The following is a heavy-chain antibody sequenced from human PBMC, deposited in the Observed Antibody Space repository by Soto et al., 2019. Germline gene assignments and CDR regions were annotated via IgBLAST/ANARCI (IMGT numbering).Heavy chain of an antibody. CDR2: IKQDGSEK. D-gene: IGHD4-17*01. CDR3: ARDVIRGVTTLGYYYYYMDV. CDR1: GFTFSSYW. V-gene: IGHV3-7*01. J-gene: IGHJ6*03. Sequence: GGSLRLSCAASGFTFSSYWMSWVRQAPGKGLEWVANIKQDGSEKYYVDSVKGRFTISRDNAKNSLYLQMNSLRAEDTAVYYCARDVIRGVTTLGYYYYYMDVWGKGTTVTVSS.